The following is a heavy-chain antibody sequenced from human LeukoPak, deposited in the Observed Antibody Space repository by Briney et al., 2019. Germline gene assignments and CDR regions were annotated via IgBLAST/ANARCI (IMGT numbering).Heavy chain of an antibody. D-gene: IGHD3-10*01. J-gene: IGHJ4*02. CDR2: IIPIFGTA. Sequence: SVKVSCKASGGTFSSYAISWVRQAPGQGLEWMGGIIPIFGTANYAQKFQGRVTITTDESTSTAYMELSSLRSEDTAVYYCTTDPEWFGELSLDYWGQGTLVTVSS. V-gene: IGHV1-69*05. CDR3: TTDPEWFGELSLDY. CDR1: GGTFSSYA.